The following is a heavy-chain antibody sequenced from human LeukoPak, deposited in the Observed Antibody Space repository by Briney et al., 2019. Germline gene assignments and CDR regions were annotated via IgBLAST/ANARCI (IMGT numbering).Heavy chain of an antibody. CDR3: ARPGSSGYYYDY. CDR1: GGTFSSYA. D-gene: IGHD3-22*01. V-gene: IGHV1-69*05. CDR2: IIPIFGTA. J-gene: IGHJ4*02. Sequence: ASVKVSCKASGGTFSSYAISWVRQAPGQGLEWMGGIIPIFGTANYAQKFQGRVTITTDESTSTAYMELRSLRSDDTAVYYCARPGSSGYYYDYWGQGTLVTVSS.